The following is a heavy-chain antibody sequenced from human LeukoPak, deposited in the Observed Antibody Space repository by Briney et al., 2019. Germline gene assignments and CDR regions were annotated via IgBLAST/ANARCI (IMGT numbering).Heavy chain of an antibody. Sequence: ASVKVSCKASGGTFSTNAISWVRQAPGQGLEWMGGITPISGTAKYAQNFQGRVTITADKSTSTAYMELSSLRAEDTAVYYCAKDPMSGYDYYFDYWGQGTLVTVSS. CDR3: AKDPMSGYDYYFDY. V-gene: IGHV1-69*06. CDR1: GGTFSTNA. CDR2: ITPISGTA. J-gene: IGHJ4*02. D-gene: IGHD5-12*01.